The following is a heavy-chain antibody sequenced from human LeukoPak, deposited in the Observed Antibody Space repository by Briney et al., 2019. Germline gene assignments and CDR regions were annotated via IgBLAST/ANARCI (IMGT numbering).Heavy chain of an antibody. V-gene: IGHV1-69*13. Sequence: AASVKASCKASGGTFSSYAISWVRQAPGQGLEWMGGIIPSFGTANYAQKFQGRVTITADESTSTAYMELSSLRSEDTAVYYCARVELMYDFWSGYYLDYWGQGTLVTVSS. CDR2: IIPSFGTA. J-gene: IGHJ4*02. CDR3: ARVELMYDFWSGYYLDY. D-gene: IGHD3-3*01. CDR1: GGTFSSYA.